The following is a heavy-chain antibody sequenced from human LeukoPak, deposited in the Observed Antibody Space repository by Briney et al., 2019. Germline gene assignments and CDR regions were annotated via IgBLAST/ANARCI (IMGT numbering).Heavy chain of an antibody. J-gene: IGHJ4*02. CDR1: GGSISSGDYY. CDR3: ARDRYGDYPYYFDY. D-gene: IGHD4-17*01. Sequence: MSSQTLSLTCTVSGGSISSGDYYWSWIRQPPGKGLEWIGYIYYSGSTYYNPSLKSRVTISVDTSKNQFSLKLSSVTAADTAVYYCARDRYGDYPYYFDYWGQGTPVTVSS. CDR2: IYYSGST. V-gene: IGHV4-30-4*08.